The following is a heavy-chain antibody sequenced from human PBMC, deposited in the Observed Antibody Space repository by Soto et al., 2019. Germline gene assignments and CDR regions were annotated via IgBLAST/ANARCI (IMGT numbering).Heavy chain of an antibody. CDR2: INHSGST. D-gene: IGHD6-13*01. J-gene: IGHJ4*02. CDR1: GGSFSGYY. CDR3: ARTYSSSWSPFDY. Sequence: QVQLQQWGAGLLKPSETLSLTCAVYGGSFSGYYWSWIRQPPGKGLEWIGEINHSGSTNYYPPLKSRVTISVDTSKNQFSLKLSSVTAADTAVYYCARTYSSSWSPFDYWGQGTLVTVSS. V-gene: IGHV4-34*01.